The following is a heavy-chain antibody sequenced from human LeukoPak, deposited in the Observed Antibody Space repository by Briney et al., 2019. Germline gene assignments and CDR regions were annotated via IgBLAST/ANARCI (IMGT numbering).Heavy chain of an antibody. V-gene: IGHV4-34*01. CDR1: GGSFSGYY. Sequence: SETLSLTCAVYGGSFSGYYCSWIRHPPGKGLEWIGEINHSGSTNYNPSLKSRVTISVDTSKNQFSLKLSSVTAADTAVYYCAREKADYDFWSGYYYLFDYWGQGTLVTVSS. J-gene: IGHJ4*02. CDR2: INHSGST. CDR3: AREKADYDFWSGYYYLFDY. D-gene: IGHD3-3*01.